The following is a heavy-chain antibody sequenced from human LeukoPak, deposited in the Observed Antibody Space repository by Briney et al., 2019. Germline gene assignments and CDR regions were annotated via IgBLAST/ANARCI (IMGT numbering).Heavy chain of an antibody. CDR3: AHYGSGGLSPEYYYYYYGMDV. CDR1: GFTFSSYE. D-gene: IGHD3-10*01. J-gene: IGHJ6*04. CDR2: ISSSGSTI. V-gene: IGHV3-48*03. Sequence: GGSLRLSCAASGFTFSSYEMNWVRQAPGKGLEWVSYISSSGSTIYYADSVKGRFTISRDNAKNSLYLQMNSLRAEDTAVYYCAHYGSGGLSPEYYYYYYGMDVWGKGTTVTVSS.